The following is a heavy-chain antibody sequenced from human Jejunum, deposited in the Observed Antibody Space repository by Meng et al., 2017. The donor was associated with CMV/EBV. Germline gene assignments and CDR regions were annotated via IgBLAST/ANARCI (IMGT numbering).Heavy chain of an antibody. CDR2: IHYNGQT. V-gene: IGHV4-61*08. D-gene: IGHD3/OR15-3a*01. CDR3: AREGTDYNYFDY. Sequence: SGGSVTSGDYYVNWIRQSPGKGLEWIAYIHYNGQTKSNPSLQSRVTTSVDTSKNQVSLKLRSVTAADTAVYYCAREGTDYNYFDYWGQGTLVTVSS. J-gene: IGHJ4*02. CDR1: GGSVTSGDYY.